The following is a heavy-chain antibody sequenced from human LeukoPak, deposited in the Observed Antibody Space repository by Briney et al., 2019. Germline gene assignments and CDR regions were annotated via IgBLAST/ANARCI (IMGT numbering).Heavy chain of an antibody. CDR1: GITFSSYA. Sequence: PGGSLRLSCAASGITFSSYAMSWVRQAPGKGLEWGSVMSGSGDSIYYAESVKGRFTISRDNSKNTLYLQMNSLRGEDTAVYYCAKCPLYYYYMDVWGKGTTVTVSS. CDR3: AKCPLYYYYMDV. V-gene: IGHV3-23*01. CDR2: MSGSGDSI. J-gene: IGHJ6*03.